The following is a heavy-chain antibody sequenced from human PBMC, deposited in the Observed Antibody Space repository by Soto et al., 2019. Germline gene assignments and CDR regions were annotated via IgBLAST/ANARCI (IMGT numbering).Heavy chain of an antibody. CDR2: IKQDGGEK. D-gene: IGHD3-10*01. J-gene: IGHJ6*02. Sequence: GGSLRLSCAASGFTFSSYWMSWVRQAPGKGLEWVANIKQDGGEKYYVDSVKGRFTISRDNAKNSLYLQMNSLRAEDTAVYYCAREKGYGSGSYYNKNRPDYYYGMDVWGQGTTVTVS. V-gene: IGHV3-7*01. CDR3: AREKGYGSGSYYNKNRPDYYYGMDV. CDR1: GFTFSSYW.